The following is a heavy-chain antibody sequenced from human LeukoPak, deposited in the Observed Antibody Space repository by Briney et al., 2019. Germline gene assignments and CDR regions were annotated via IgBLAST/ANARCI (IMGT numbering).Heavy chain of an antibody. CDR1: GVTFRISD. CDR2: ISVSGDSP. V-gene: IGHV3-23*01. J-gene: IGHJ4*02. D-gene: IGHD2-15*01. CDR3: AKGSGGQFFDN. Sequence: SGGSLRLSCAASGVTFRISDMSWVRQAPGKGLEWVSTISVSGDSPFYADSVQGRFTISRDNSKNTLYLQMISLRAEDTAVYYCAKGSGGQFFDNWGQGTLVTVSS.